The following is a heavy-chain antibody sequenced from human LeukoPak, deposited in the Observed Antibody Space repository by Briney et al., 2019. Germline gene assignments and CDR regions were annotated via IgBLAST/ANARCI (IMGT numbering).Heavy chain of an antibody. CDR3: AKDGRPSAPGGYQIDY. CDR1: GFTFSTYG. Sequence: QPGGSLRLSCAASGFTFSTYGMHWVRQAPGKGLERVAFIRYDGNNIYYADSVKGRFTISRDTSKNTLYLQMNSLRGEDTAVYYCAKDGRPSAPGGYQIDYWGQGTLVTVSS. V-gene: IGHV3-30*02. D-gene: IGHD5-18*01. J-gene: IGHJ4*02. CDR2: IRYDGNNI.